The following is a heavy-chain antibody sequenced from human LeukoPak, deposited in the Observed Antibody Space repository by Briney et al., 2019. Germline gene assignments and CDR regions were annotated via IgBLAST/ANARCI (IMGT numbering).Heavy chain of an antibody. CDR2: IIPIFGTA. Sequence: SVKVSCKASGGTFSSYAISWVRQAPGQGLEWMGGIIPIFGTANYAQKFQGRVTITTDESTSTAYMELSSLRPEDTAVYYCARDFSGSGSYFYWGQGTLVTVSS. V-gene: IGHV1-69*05. CDR3: ARDFSGSGSYFY. D-gene: IGHD3-10*01. CDR1: GGTFSSYA. J-gene: IGHJ4*02.